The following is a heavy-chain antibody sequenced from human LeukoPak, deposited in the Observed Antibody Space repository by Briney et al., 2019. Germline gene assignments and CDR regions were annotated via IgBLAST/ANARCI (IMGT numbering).Heavy chain of an antibody. CDR2: INPDGSER. V-gene: IGHV3-7*03. J-gene: IGHJ6*02. Sequence: GGSLRLSCAASGFSFSSYYMSWVRQAPGKGLEWVALINPDGSERYYVDSVKGRFTISRDNAKNSLYLQMNSLRAEDTAVYYCARAMDVWGQGTTVTVFS. CDR3: ARAMDV. CDR1: GFSFSSYY.